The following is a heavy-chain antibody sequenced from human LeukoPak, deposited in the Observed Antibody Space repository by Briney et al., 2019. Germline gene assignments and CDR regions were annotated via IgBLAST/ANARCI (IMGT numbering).Heavy chain of an antibody. J-gene: IGHJ4*02. CDR3: ARGAVEYSSSSGDYYFDY. D-gene: IGHD6-6*01. V-gene: IGHV3-7*01. CDR1: GFTFSSYW. CDR2: IKQDGSEK. Sequence: PGGSLRLSCAASGFTFSSYWMSWVRQAPGKGLEWVANIKQDGSEKYYVDSVKGRFTISRDNAKNSLYLQMNSLRAEDTAVYYCARGAVEYSSSSGDYYFDYWGQGTLVTVSS.